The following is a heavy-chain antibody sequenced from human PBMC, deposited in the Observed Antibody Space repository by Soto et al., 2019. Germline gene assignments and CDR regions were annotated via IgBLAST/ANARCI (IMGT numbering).Heavy chain of an antibody. V-gene: IGHV3-30-3*01. J-gene: IGHJ4*02. CDR1: GFTFSSYA. CDR3: ARAPLAARPYSAPDY. CDR2: ISYDGSNK. Sequence: QVQLVESGGGVVQPGRSLRLSCEASGFTFSSYAMHWVRQAPGKGLEWVAVISYDGSNKYYADSVKGRFTISRDNSKNTLYLQMNSLRAEDTAVYYCARAPLAARPYSAPDYWGQGTLVTVSS. D-gene: IGHD6-6*01.